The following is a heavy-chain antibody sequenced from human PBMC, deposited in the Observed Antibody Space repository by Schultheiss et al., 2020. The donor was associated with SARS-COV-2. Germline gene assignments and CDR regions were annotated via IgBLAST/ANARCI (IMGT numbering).Heavy chain of an antibody. CDR3: AREWGYCSSTSCYRDYYYGMDV. J-gene: IGHJ6*02. CDR2: IKQDGSEK. Sequence: GGSLRLSCAASGFTFSSYWMSWVRQAPGKGLEWVANIKQDGSEKYYVDSVKGRFTISRDNAKNSLYLQMNSLRAEDTAVYYCAREWGYCSSTSCYRDYYYGMDVWGQGTTVTVSS. CDR1: GFTFSSYW. D-gene: IGHD2-2*02. V-gene: IGHV3-7*03.